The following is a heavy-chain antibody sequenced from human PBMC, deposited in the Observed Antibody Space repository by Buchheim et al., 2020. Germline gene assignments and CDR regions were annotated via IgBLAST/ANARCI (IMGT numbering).Heavy chain of an antibody. CDR2: IKQDGSEK. Sequence: EVQLVESGGGLVQPGGSLRLSCAASGFTFSSYWMSWVRQAPGKGLEWVANIKQDGSEKYYVNSVKGRFTISRDNAKNSLYLQMNSRRAENTAVYYCARDGGTRVYDYGMDVWGQGT. D-gene: IGHD2-2*01. CDR3: ARDGGTRVYDYGMDV. CDR1: GFTFSSYW. J-gene: IGHJ6*02. V-gene: IGHV3-7*01.